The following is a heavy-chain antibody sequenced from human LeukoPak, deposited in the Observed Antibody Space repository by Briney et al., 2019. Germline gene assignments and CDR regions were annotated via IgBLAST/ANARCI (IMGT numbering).Heavy chain of an antibody. V-gene: IGHV3-9*01. CDR2: ISWNSGSI. CDR1: GFTFNDYA. J-gene: IGHJ6*04. Sequence: GGSLRLSCAASGFTFNDYAMPWVRQAPGKGLEWVSGISWNSGSIGYADSAKGRFTISRDNAKNSLYPQMNSLRAEDTADYYCAELGITMIGGVWGKGTTVTISS. CDR3: AELGITMIGGV. D-gene: IGHD3-10*02.